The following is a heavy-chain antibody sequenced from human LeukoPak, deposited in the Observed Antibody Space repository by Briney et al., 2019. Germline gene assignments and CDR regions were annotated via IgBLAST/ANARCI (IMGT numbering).Heavy chain of an antibody. J-gene: IGHJ4*02. V-gene: IGHV1-69*04. CDR2: IIPILGIA. D-gene: IGHD2-2*02. CDR3: ARDAPLYCSSTSCYTFDY. Sequence: SVKVSSKASGGTFSSYTISWVRQAPGQGLEWMGRIIPILGIANYAQKFQGGATITADKSTSTAYMELSSLRSEDTAVYYCARDAPLYCSSTSCYTFDYWGQGTLVTVSS. CDR1: GGTFSSYT.